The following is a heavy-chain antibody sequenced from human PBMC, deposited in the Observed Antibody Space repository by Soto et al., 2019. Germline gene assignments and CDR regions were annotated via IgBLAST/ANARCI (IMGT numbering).Heavy chain of an antibody. CDR2: ISAQDGKT. CDR3: ARGRYGEY. D-gene: IGHD3-10*01. CDR1: GYTFTRYG. Sequence: QVHLVQSGAEVKKPGASVKVSCKASGYTFTRYGITWVRQAPGQGLEWRGWISAQDGKTDYAQQLQGIVIVTRDTSPSTAYMELRSLRSDDTAVYYCARGRYGEYWGQGALVTVSS. V-gene: IGHV1-18*01. J-gene: IGHJ4*02.